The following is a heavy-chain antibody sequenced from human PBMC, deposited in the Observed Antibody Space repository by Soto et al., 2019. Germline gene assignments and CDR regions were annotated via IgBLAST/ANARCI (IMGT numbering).Heavy chain of an antibody. V-gene: IGHV1-58*01. D-gene: IGHD3-3*01. Sequence: SGKVSCKASGFTFTSSAVQWVRQARGQRLEWIGWIVVGSGNTNYAQKFQERVTITRDMSTSTAYMELSSLRSEDTAVYYCAASGYYSKRYYGMDVWGHGTXAPVSS. CDR1: GFTFTSSA. CDR3: AASGYYSKRYYGMDV. J-gene: IGHJ6*02. CDR2: IVVGSGNT.